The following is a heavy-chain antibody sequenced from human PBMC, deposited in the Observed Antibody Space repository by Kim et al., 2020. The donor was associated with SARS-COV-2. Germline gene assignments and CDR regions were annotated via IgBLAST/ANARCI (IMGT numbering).Heavy chain of an antibody. J-gene: IGHJ4*01. CDR3: ARGAYTGSYVLSY. Sequence: GGSLRLSCEASGFIFSDHYMDWVRQAPGKGLEWVGRSRNKANSYATEYAASVKGRFTISRDDSENSLYLQMNSLKTEDTAVYYCARGAYTGSYVLSYWG. CDR1: GFIFSDHY. D-gene: IGHD1-26*01. V-gene: IGHV3-72*01. CDR2: SRNKANSYAT.